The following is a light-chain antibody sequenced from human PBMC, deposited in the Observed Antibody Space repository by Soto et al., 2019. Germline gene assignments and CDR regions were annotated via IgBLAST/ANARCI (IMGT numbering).Light chain of an antibody. V-gene: IGKV3-15*01. CDR3: QQYNNWPIT. CDR1: QTITTN. CDR2: GAS. J-gene: IGKJ4*01. Sequence: EIVMTQSPATLSVSPGERATLSCRASQTITTNLAWYQLKPGQAPRLLIYGASTRATGIPARFSGSGSGTEFTLTISSLQSEDFAVYYCQQYNNWPITFGGGTKVDIK.